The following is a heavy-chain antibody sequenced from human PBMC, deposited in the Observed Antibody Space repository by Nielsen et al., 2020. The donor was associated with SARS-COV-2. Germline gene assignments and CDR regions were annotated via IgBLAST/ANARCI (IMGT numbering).Heavy chain of an antibody. CDR2: ISSSSSTI. CDR3: ARELFLDAFDI. J-gene: IGHJ3*02. D-gene: IGHD2-21*01. Sequence: GESLKISCAASGFTFSSYSMNWVRQAPGKGLEWVSYISSSSSTIYYADSVKGRFTISRDNAKNSLYLQMNSLRVEDTAVYYCARELFLDAFDIWGQGTMVTVSS. V-gene: IGHV3-48*04. CDR1: GFTFSSYS.